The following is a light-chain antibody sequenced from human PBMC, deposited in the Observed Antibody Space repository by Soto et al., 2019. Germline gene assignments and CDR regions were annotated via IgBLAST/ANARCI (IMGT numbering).Light chain of an antibody. CDR3: TSYTSTSTPYV. Sequence: QSVLTHPAPVSXSPGQSITISCAGTSSDVGRYTYVSWYQQHPGKAPKLIIYDVYNRPSGVSTRFSGSKSGNTASLTISGLQAEDEADYYCTSYTSTSTPYVFGGGTKVTVL. CDR1: SSDVGRYTY. J-gene: IGLJ1*01. CDR2: DVY. V-gene: IGLV2-14*01.